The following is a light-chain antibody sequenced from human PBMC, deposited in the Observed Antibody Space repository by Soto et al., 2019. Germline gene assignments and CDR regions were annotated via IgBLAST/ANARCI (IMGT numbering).Light chain of an antibody. CDR3: SSYAGSNNV. CDR2: EVS. Sequence: QSVLTQPPSASGSPGQSVTISCTGTSIDVGGYNFVSWYQQHPGKAPKLMIYEVSKRPSGVPDRFSGSKSDNTASLTVSGLQAEDEADYYCSSYAGSNNVFGTGTKVTVL. CDR1: SIDVGGYNF. J-gene: IGLJ1*01. V-gene: IGLV2-8*01.